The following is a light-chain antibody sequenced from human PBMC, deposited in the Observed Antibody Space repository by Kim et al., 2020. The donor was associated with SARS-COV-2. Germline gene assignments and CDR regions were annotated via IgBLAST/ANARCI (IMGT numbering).Light chain of an antibody. CDR3: HYYGTSFLT. Sequence: SPGEGATLSCSASQSIISTYLAWFQQKPGQAPRLLMYGASYRATDIPDRFSGSASGTVFTLTISRLEPEDSAVYYCHYYGTSFLTFGGGTKVDIK. V-gene: IGKV3-20*01. CDR1: QSIISTY. J-gene: IGKJ4*01. CDR2: GAS.